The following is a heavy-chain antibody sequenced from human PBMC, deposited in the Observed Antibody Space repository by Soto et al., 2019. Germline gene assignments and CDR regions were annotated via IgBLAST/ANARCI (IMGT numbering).Heavy chain of an antibody. D-gene: IGHD6-19*01. CDR1: GGSFSGYY. CDR2: INHSGST. V-gene: IGHV4-34*01. J-gene: IGHJ4*02. CDR3: ARVHKGAAVAGTPNY. Sequence: SETLSLTCAVYGGSFSGYYWTWIRQPPGTGLEWIGEINHSGSTNYNPSLKSRVTISVDTSKNQFSLKLTSVTAADTAVYYCARVHKGAAVAGTPNYWGRGTLVTVSS.